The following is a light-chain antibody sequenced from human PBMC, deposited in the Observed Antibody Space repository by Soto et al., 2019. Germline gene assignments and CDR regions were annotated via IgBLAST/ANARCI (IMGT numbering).Light chain of an antibody. V-gene: IGKV1-39*01. CDR1: QSISSY. Sequence: DIQMTQSPSSLSASVVDRVTITCLASQSISSYLNWYQQKPGKAPKLLISTASSLQSGVPSRFSGSGSGTDFTLTISRLQPEDFATYYCQQSYSTPLTFGGGTKV. CDR2: TAS. J-gene: IGKJ4*01. CDR3: QQSYSTPLT.